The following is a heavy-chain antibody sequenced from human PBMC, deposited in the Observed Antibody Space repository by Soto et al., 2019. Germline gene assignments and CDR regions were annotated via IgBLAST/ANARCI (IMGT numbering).Heavy chain of an antibody. D-gene: IGHD3-9*01. CDR1: GLTFSSYA. Sequence: GGSLRLSCAASGLTFSSYAMHWVRQAPGKGLEWVAVISGSGGSTYYADSVKGRFTISRDNSKNTLYLQMNSLRAEDTAVYYCAKLLLYLDWLFPTYMDVWGKGTTVTVSS. V-gene: IGHV3-23*01. CDR3: AKLLLYLDWLFPTYMDV. J-gene: IGHJ6*03. CDR2: ISGSGGST.